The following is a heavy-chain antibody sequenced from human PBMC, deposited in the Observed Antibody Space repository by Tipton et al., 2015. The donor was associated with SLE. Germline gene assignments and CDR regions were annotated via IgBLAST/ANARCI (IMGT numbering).Heavy chain of an antibody. Sequence: TLSLTCAVSGGSFSGYYWSWIRQPPGKGLEWIGEISHSGRTKYNPSLKSRFTVSVDTAKNQFSLKLSSVTAADTGVYFCARGDYDDEDYYYYGMDVWGQGTTVTVSS. CDR3: ARGDYDDEDYYYYGMDV. J-gene: IGHJ6*02. D-gene: IGHD4-17*01. V-gene: IGHV4-34*01. CDR1: GGSFSGYY. CDR2: ISHSGRT.